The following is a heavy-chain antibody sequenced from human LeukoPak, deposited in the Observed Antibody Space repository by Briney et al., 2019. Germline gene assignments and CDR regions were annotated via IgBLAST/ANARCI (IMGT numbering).Heavy chain of an antibody. CDR1: GGTFSSYA. V-gene: IGHV1-69*04. Sequence: GSSVKVSCKASGGTFSSYAISWVRPAPGQGVEWVGRIIPILGIANYAQKFQGRVTITADKSTSTAYMELSSLRSEDTAVYYCAREDVAYCGGDCYWAFDIWGQGTMVTVSS. J-gene: IGHJ3*02. CDR3: AREDVAYCGGDCYWAFDI. D-gene: IGHD2-21*02. CDR2: IIPILGIA.